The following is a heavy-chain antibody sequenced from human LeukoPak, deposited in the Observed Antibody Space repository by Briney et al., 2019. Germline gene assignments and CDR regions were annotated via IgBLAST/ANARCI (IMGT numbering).Heavy chain of an antibody. J-gene: IGHJ4*02. Sequence: PGGSLRLSCAASGFTFSSYSMNWVRQAPGKGLEWVSSISSSSSYIYYADSAKGRFTISRDNAKNSLYLQMNSLRAEDTAVYYRASSPPAANDYWGQGTLVTVSS. CDR3: ASSPPAANDY. V-gene: IGHV3-21*01. CDR1: GFTFSSYS. D-gene: IGHD6-13*01. CDR2: ISSSSSYI.